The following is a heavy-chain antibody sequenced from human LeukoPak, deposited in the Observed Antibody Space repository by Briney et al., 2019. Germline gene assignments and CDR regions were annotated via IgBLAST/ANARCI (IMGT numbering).Heavy chain of an antibody. D-gene: IGHD3/OR15-3a*01. J-gene: IGHJ4*02. V-gene: IGHV3-30-3*01. CDR3: ARDSAGTGYCDY. CDR2: ISYDGSIK. CDR1: GFTFSSYT. Sequence: GSLRLSCAASGFTFSSYTMHWVRQAPGKGLEWVAVISYDGSIKDYADSVKGRFTISRDNSKNTLYLQMNSLRAEDTAVFYCARDSAGTGYCDYWGQGTLVTVSS.